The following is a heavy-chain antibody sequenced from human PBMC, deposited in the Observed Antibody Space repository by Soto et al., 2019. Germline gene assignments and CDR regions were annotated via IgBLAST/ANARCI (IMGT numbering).Heavy chain of an antibody. CDR3: ARRQTDVVVAADYFDY. D-gene: IGHD2-15*01. CDR2: IYHSGST. Sequence: QVQLQESGPGLVKPSGTLSLTCAVSSGSISRSNWWSWVRQPPGKGLEWIGEIYHSGSTNYNPSLMSGVTISVDKSKNQFSLKLSSVTAADTAVYYCARRQTDVVVAADYFDYWGQGTLVTVSS. CDR1: SGSISRSNW. V-gene: IGHV4-4*02. J-gene: IGHJ4*02.